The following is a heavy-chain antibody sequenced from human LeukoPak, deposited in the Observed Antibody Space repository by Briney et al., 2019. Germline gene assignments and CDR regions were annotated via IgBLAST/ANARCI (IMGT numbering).Heavy chain of an antibody. CDR3: ARGAGKSAWFDP. Sequence: SETLSLTCAVSGGSISSGGYSWSWIRQPPGKGLEWIGYIYHSGSTYYNPSLKSRVTISVDRSKNQFSLKLSSVTAADTAVYYCARGAGKSAWFDPWGQGTLVTVSS. V-gene: IGHV4-30-2*01. D-gene: IGHD3-3*01. CDR1: GGSISSGGYS. J-gene: IGHJ5*02. CDR2: IYHSGST.